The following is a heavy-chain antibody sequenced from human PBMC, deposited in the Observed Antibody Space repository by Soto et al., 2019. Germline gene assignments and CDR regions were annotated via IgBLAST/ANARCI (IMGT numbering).Heavy chain of an antibody. V-gene: IGHV4-61*01. J-gene: IGHJ4*02. CDR2: FTYPGSI. CDR1: GGSVSSGNYY. D-gene: IGHD2-8*01. CDR3: ARSMFYSDCTNNAPFEY. Sequence: QVQLQESGPGLVKPSETLSLTCTVSGGSVSSGNYYWRWIRQPPGKGLEWIGYFTYPGSINYTPSLQSRFAIFIDASKNQFALRLSTATAAYTALYDCARSMFYSDCTNNAPFEYWGQGTLVTASS.